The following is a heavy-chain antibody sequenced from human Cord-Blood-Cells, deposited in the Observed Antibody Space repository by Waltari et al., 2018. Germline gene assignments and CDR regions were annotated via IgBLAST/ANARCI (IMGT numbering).Heavy chain of an antibody. Sequence: VQLQQWGAGLLNPSETLSLTCAVYGGSFRGYYWTWIRQPPGKGLECIGESNHSGRTNYNPSLKSRVTRAVDASKNQFSLKLSSVTAADTAVYYCARGRVYCSSTSCYYYYGMDVWGQGTTVTVSS. J-gene: IGHJ6*02. CDR3: ARGRVYCSSTSCYYYYGMDV. CDR2: SNHSGRT. D-gene: IGHD2-2*01. CDR1: GGSFRGYY. V-gene: IGHV4-34*01.